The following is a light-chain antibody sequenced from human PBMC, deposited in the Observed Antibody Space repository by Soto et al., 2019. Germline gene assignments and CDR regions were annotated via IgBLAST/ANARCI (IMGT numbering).Light chain of an antibody. J-gene: IGKJ5*01. CDR3: QQRSNPIT. V-gene: IGKV3-11*01. CDR2: DAS. Sequence: EIVLTQSPATLSLSPGERATLSCRASQSVSSYLAWYQQKPGQAPRLLIYDASNGATGIPARFSGSGSGTDFTLTISSLEPEDFAVYYCQQRSNPITFGQGNDWRL. CDR1: QSVSSY.